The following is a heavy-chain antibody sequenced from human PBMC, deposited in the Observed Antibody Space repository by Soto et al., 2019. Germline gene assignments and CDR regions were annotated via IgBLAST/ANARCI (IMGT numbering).Heavy chain of an antibody. CDR1: GFSLANFP. J-gene: IGHJ4*02. CDR2: ISPRGDNI. CDR3: AKGRPHNSGWPYYFDS. V-gene: IGHV3-48*02. Sequence: GGSLRLSCVASGFSLANFPMNWVRQTPGKGLEWISYISPRGDNIYYAESVKGRFTISRDNARNSLFLQMNSLRDEDAALYYCAKGRPHNSGWPYYFDSWGQGVPVTASS. D-gene: IGHD6-19*01.